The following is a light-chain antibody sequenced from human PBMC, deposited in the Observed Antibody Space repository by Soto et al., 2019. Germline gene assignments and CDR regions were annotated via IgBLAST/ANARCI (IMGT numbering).Light chain of an antibody. CDR2: GAS. V-gene: IGKV3-20*01. Sequence: EIVLTQSPGTLSLSPGERATLSCRASQSVRSSYLAWYQQKPGQAPRVLIYGASSRVTGIPDRFSGSGSGTDFTLTSSRLEPEDFAVYYCQQYGSSPRTFGQGTKVEIK. CDR3: QQYGSSPRT. CDR1: QSVRSSY. J-gene: IGKJ1*01.